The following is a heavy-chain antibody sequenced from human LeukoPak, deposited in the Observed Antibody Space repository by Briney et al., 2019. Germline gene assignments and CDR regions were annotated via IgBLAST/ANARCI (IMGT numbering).Heavy chain of an antibody. D-gene: IGHD4-17*01. Sequence: SETLSLTCTVSGGSISSYYWSWIRQPPGKGLEWIGYIYYSGSTNYNPSLKSRVTISVDTSKNQFSLKLSSVTAADTAVYYCARTYGDYVYFDYWGQGTPVTVSS. CDR3: ARTYGDYVYFDY. CDR1: GGSISSYY. CDR2: IYYSGST. V-gene: IGHV4-59*01. J-gene: IGHJ4*02.